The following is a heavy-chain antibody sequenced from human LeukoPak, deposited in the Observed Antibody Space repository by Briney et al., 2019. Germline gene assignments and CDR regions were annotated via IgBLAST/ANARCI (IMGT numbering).Heavy chain of an antibody. V-gene: IGHV4-39*01. CDR1: GVSISSNKFY. Sequence: SETLSLTCAVSGVSISSNKFYWGWIRQPPGKTLEWIASIYNTGRTYSNPSLKSRVGIFVDTSQNQFSLNLTSVTATDTAVYFCASSEQWRDDVFDVWGQGTMLTVSS. CDR2: IYNTGRT. J-gene: IGHJ3*01. D-gene: IGHD1/OR15-1a*01. CDR3: ASSEQWRDDVFDV.